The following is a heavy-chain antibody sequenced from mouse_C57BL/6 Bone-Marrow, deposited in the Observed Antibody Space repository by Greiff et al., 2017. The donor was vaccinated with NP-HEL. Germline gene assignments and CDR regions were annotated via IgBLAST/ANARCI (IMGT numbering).Heavy chain of an antibody. CDR3: VVHTAPYYGTCVWYFDV. CDR1: GFSFNTYA. V-gene: IGHV10-1*01. J-gene: IGHJ1*03. D-gene: IGHD2-10*01. CDR2: IRSKSNNNAS. Sequence: EVKLQESGGGLVQPKGSLKLSCAASGFSFNTYAMNWVRQAPGKGLEWVARIRSKSNNNASYYADSVKDRITISREESESMIYLQMNNLKTEATAMYYCVVHTAPYYGTCVWYFDVWGTGTTVTVSS.